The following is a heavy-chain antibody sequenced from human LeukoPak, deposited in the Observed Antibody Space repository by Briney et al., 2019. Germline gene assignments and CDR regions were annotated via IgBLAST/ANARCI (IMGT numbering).Heavy chain of an antibody. CDR2: IWYDGSNK. J-gene: IGHJ4*02. CDR1: GFPFSSYG. V-gene: IGHV3-33*01. D-gene: IGHD3-10*01. Sequence: TGGSLRLSCAASGFPFSSYGMHWVRKAPGKGLEWVAVIWYDGSNKYYADSVKDRFTISRDNSKNTLYLQMNSLRVEDTAVYYCARVQGRYFGSGSYLGVDHWGQGTLVTVSS. CDR3: ARVQGRYFGSGSYLGVDH.